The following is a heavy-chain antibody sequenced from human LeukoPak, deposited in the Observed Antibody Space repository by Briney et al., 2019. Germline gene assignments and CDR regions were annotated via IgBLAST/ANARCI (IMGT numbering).Heavy chain of an antibody. CDR2: IYHSGST. V-gene: IGHV4-30-2*01. Sequence: SETLSLTCAVSGGSISSGGYSWSWIRQPPGKGLEWIGYIYHSGSTYYNPSLKSRVTISVDRSKNQFSLKLSSVTAADTAVYYCARVTRYCSSTSCYNSFDPWGQGTLVTVSS. CDR3: ARVTRYCSSTSCYNSFDP. D-gene: IGHD2-2*02. CDR1: GGSISSGGYS. J-gene: IGHJ5*02.